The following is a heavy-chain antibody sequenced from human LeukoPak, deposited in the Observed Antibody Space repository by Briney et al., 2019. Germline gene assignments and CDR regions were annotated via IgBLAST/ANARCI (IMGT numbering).Heavy chain of an antibody. CDR1: GFTFATYT. CDR2: IRGSDASP. J-gene: IGHJ4*02. V-gene: IGHV3-23*01. CDR3: ARDLGAGYYNGPGDY. D-gene: IGHD3-9*01. Sequence: GGSLRLSCVASGFTFATYTMSWVRQAPGKGLEWVSDIRGSDASPYYADSVKGRFTISRDNSKNTLYLQMNSLRAEDTAVYYCARDLGAGYYNGPGDYWGQGTLVTVSS.